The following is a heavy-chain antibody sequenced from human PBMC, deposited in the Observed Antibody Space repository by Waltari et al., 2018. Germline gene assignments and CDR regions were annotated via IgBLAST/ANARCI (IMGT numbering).Heavy chain of an antibody. J-gene: IGHJ6*02. CDR3: ARGSGTDYYYYGMDV. D-gene: IGHD1-1*01. CDR2: IYSGGST. CDR1: GFTVSSNY. Sequence: EVQLVESGGGLVQPGGSLRLSCAASGFTVSSNYMSWVRQAPGKGLEWVSVIYSGGSTYYADSVKGRFTISRDNSKNTLYLQMNSLRAEDTAVYYCARGSGTDYYYYGMDVWGQGTTVTVSS. V-gene: IGHV3-66*02.